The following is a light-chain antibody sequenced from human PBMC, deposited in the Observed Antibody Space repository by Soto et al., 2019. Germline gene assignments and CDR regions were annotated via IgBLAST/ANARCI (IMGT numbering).Light chain of an antibody. CDR2: GNS. V-gene: IGLV1-40*01. J-gene: IGLJ1*01. CDR3: QSYDSSLRGSKV. Sequence: QSVLTRPTSVSGAPGQRVTISCTGSSSNIGAGYDVHWYQQLPGTAPKLLIYGNSNRPSGVPDRFSGSKSGTSASLAITGLQAEDEADYYCQSYDSSLRGSKVFGTGTKV. CDR1: SSNIGAGYD.